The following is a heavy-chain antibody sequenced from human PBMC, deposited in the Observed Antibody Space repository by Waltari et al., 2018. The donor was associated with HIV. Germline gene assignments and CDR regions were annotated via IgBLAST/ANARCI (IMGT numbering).Heavy chain of an antibody. Sequence: QVQLQESGPGLVKPSQTLSLTGTVSGGSISSGSYYWSWSRQPAGKGLEWIGRIYTSGSTNYNPSLKSRVTISVDTSKNQFSLKLSSVTAADTAVYYCAAYYYDSSGYGGYYYGMDVWGQGTTVTVSS. V-gene: IGHV4-61*02. CDR3: AAYYYDSSGYGGYYYGMDV. CDR2: IYTSGST. CDR1: GGSISSGSYY. D-gene: IGHD3-22*01. J-gene: IGHJ6*02.